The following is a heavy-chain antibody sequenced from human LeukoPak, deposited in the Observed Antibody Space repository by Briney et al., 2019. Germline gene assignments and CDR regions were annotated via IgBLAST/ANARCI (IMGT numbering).Heavy chain of an antibody. V-gene: IGHV4-30-2*01. Sequence: DPSQTLSLTCAVSGGSISNGGYSWSWIRQPPGKGLEWIGYIYHSGSTYYNPSLKSRVTISVDRSKNQFSLKLSSVTAADTAVYYCARGYYDSWDYWGQGTLVTASS. J-gene: IGHJ4*02. CDR1: GGSISNGGYS. CDR3: ARGYYDSWDY. D-gene: IGHD3-22*01. CDR2: IYHSGST.